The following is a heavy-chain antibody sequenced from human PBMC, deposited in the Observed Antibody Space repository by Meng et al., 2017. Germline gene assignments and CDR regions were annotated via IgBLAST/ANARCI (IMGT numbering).Heavy chain of an antibody. V-gene: IGHV4-61*02. CDR3: ARVGWFYDY. CDR1: GGSISSGSYY. J-gene: IGHJ4*02. Sequence: SETLSLTCTVSGGSISSGSYYWSWIRQPAGKGLEWIGRIYTSGSTNYNPSLKSRVTISVDTSKNQFSLKLSSVTAADTAVYYCARVGWFYDYWGQGTLVTVSS. CDR2: IYTSGST. D-gene: IGHD2-15*01.